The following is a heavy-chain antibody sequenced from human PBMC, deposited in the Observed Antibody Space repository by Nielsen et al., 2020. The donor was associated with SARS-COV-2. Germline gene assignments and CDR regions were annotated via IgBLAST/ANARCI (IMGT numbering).Heavy chain of an antibody. Sequence: ASVKVSCKASGYTFTSYGISWVRQAPGQGLEWMGWISAYNGNTNYAQKPQGRVTMTTDTSTSTAYMELRSLRSDDTAVYYCARDSFVTMVRGVMKYYYYGMDVWGQGTTVTVSS. D-gene: IGHD3-10*01. J-gene: IGHJ6*02. CDR3: ARDSFVTMVRGVMKYYYYGMDV. CDR1: GYTFTSYG. CDR2: ISAYNGNT. V-gene: IGHV1-18*01.